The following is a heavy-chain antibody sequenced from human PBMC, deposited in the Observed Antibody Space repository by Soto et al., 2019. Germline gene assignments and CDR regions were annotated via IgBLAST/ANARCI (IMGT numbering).Heavy chain of an antibody. J-gene: IGHJ4*02. CDR2: INHSGST. D-gene: IGHD2-2*03. CDR3: ARVSGYCSSTSCYNLRRFFDY. CDR1: GGSFSGYD. Sequence: TSETLSLTCAVYGGSFSGYDWSWIRQPPGKGLEWIGEINHSGSTNYNPSLKSRVTISVDTSKNQFSLKLSSVTAADTAVYYCARVSGYCSSTSCYNLRRFFDYWGQGTLVTVSS. V-gene: IGHV4-34*01.